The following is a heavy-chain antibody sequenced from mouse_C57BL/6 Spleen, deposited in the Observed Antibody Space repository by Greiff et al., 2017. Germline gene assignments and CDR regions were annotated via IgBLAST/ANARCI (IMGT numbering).Heavy chain of an antibody. Sequence: QVHVKQSGPELVKPGASVKISCKASGYAFSSSWMNWVKQRPGKGLEWIGRIYPGDGDTNYNGKFKGKATLTADKSSSTAYMHLSSLTSEDSAVYFCASPLTGTRWYFDVWGTGTTVTVSS. CDR3: ASPLTGTRWYFDV. J-gene: IGHJ1*03. CDR1: GYAFSSSW. V-gene: IGHV1-82*01. D-gene: IGHD4-1*01. CDR2: IYPGDGDT.